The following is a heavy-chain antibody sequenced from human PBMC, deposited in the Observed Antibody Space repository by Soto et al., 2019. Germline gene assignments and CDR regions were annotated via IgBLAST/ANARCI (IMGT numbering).Heavy chain of an antibody. J-gene: IGHJ4*02. Sequence: PGGSLRLSCAASGFSFRNYSMTWVRQAPGKGLEWVANIKQDGSERYYVDSVRGRFIISRDNAESSLYLQMSCLRDEDTAVYYCARDRSIGWPPQGSVVWGQGTMVTVSS. CDR3: ARDRSIGWPPQGSVV. D-gene: IGHD6-19*01. V-gene: IGHV3-7*03. CDR1: GFSFRNYS. CDR2: IKQDGSER.